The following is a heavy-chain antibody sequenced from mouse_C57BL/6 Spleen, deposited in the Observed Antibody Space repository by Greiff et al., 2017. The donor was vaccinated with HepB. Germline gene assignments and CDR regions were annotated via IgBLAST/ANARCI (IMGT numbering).Heavy chain of an antibody. J-gene: IGHJ4*01. D-gene: IGHD1-1*01. Sequence: EVKLQESGPGLAKPSQTLSLTCSVTGYSITSDYWNWIRKFPGNKLEYMGYISYSGSTYYNPSLKSRISITRDTSKNHYYLQLNSVTTEDTATYYCARSHYYGSSYAFYYAMDYWGQGTSVTVSS. CDR2: ISYSGST. CDR1: GYSITSDY. CDR3: ARSHYYGSSYAFYYAMDY. V-gene: IGHV3-8*01.